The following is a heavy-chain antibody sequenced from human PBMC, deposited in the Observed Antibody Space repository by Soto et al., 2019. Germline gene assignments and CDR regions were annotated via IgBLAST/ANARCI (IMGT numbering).Heavy chain of an antibody. CDR1: GGSVSNDNFY. CDR3: ARGLTMGQLPSHFDH. J-gene: IGHJ5*02. Sequence: SETLSLTCTVSGGSVSNDNFYWSWIRQPPGKGLEWTGYVHSSGITNYNPSLKRRVTISVDTSRNQFSLRLSSVTAADTAVYYCARGLTMGQLPSHFDHWGQGTLVTVSS. V-gene: IGHV4-61*01. CDR2: VHSSGIT. D-gene: IGHD3-16*01.